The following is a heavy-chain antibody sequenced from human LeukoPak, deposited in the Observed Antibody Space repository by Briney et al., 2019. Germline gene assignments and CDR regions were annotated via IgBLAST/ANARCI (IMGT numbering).Heavy chain of an antibody. Sequence: ASVKVSCKASGYTFSGYYMHWVRQAPGQGLEWMGWINPNSGGTNYAQKFQGRVTMTRDTSISTAYMELSSLRSDDTAVYYCARGPHWDPQFDYWGQGTLVTVSS. CDR2: INPNSGGT. J-gene: IGHJ4*02. D-gene: IGHD7-27*01. V-gene: IGHV1-2*02. CDR3: ARGPHWDPQFDY. CDR1: GYTFSGYY.